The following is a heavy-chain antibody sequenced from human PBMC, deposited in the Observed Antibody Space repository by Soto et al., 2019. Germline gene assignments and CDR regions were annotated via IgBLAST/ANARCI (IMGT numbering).Heavy chain of an antibody. J-gene: IGHJ4*02. CDR1: GGSINSYY. D-gene: IGHD1-26*01. CDR2: IYYSGST. CDR3: TRRYGGNFDY. Sequence: QVQLQESGPGLVKPSETLSLTCTVSGGSINSYYWSWIRQPPGKGLEWIGYIYYSGSTNYNPSLKSRVTISVDTSKNQFSLKLSSVTAADTAVYYGTRRYGGNFDYWGQGTLVTVSS. V-gene: IGHV4-59*01.